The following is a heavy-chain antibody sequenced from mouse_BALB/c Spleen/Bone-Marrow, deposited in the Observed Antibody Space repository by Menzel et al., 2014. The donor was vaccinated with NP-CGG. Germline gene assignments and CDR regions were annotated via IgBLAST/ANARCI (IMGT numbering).Heavy chain of an antibody. J-gene: IGHJ2*01. CDR3: ARWGFDY. V-gene: IGHV1S130*01. CDR2: IHPNSGNT. Sequence: QVQLQQSGSVLVRPGASVKLSCKASGCTFTSSWMHWAKQRPGQGLEWIGEIHPNSGNTNYNEKFKGKATLTVDTSSSTAYVDLSSLTSEDSAVYYCARWGFDYWGQGTTLTVSS. CDR1: GCTFTSSW.